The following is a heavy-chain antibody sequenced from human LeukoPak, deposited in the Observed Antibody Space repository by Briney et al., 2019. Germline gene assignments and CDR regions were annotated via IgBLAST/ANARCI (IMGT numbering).Heavy chain of an antibody. CDR1: GFSFLHYG. V-gene: IGHV3-30*18. CDR2: ISSDGSKE. J-gene: IGHJ4*02. Sequence: GRSLRLSCAASGFSFLHYGMHWVRQAPGKGLEWVAFISSDGSKEYYAGSVKGRFTISRDNSKNTLYLHVNSPRAEDTAVFSCAKDGYCSGGSCYANFFDRWGQGTLVTVSS. D-gene: IGHD2-15*01. CDR3: AKDGYCSGGSCYANFFDR.